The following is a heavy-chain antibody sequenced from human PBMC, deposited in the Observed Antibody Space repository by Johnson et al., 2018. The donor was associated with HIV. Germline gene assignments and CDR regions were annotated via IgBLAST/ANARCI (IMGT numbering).Heavy chain of an antibody. D-gene: IGHD2-8*01. J-gene: IGHJ3*02. V-gene: IGHV3-30*03. Sequence: QVHLVESGGGVVQPGGSLRLSCAASGFTFSSYGMHWVRQAPGKGLEWVAVISYDGSNKYYADSVKGRFTISRDNSKNTVYLRMNTLRAEDTAVYYCARDQNIVLMVYAAPGAFDIWGQGTMVTVSS. CDR1: GFTFSSYG. CDR3: ARDQNIVLMVYAAPGAFDI. CDR2: ISYDGSNK.